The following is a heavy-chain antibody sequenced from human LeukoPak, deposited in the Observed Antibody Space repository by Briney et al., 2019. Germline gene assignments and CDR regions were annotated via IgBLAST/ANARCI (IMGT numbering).Heavy chain of an antibody. CDR2: IYYSGST. CDR3: ARDQYYYGSGPLRGNWFDP. CDR1: GGSISSYY. J-gene: IGHJ5*02. D-gene: IGHD3-10*01. Sequence: PSETLSLTCTVSGGSISSYYWSWIRQPPGKGLEWIGYIYYSGSTNYNPSLKSRVTISVDTSKNQFSLKLSSVTAANTAVYYCARDQYYYGSGPLRGNWFDPWGQGTLATVSS. V-gene: IGHV4-59*01.